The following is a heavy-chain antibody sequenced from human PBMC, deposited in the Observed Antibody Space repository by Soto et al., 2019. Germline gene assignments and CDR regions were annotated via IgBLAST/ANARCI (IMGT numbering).Heavy chain of an antibody. J-gene: IGHJ3*02. CDR2: INPSGGST. D-gene: IGHD5-12*01. CDR1: GYTFTSYY. V-gene: IGHV1-46*03. CDR3: AREEGEYSGYDTDAFDI. Sequence: ASVKVSCQASGYTFTSYYMHWVRQAPGQGLEWMGIINPSGGSTSYAQKFQGRVTMTRDTSTSTVYMELSSLRSEDTAVYYCAREEGEYSGYDTDAFDIWGQGTMVTV.